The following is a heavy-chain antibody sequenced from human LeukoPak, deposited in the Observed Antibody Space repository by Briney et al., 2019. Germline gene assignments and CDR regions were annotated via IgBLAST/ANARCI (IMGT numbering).Heavy chain of an antibody. D-gene: IGHD3-10*01. CDR1: GFTFSSYW. CDR2: IWYDGSNK. CDR3: ARDPYGSGSLPDY. J-gene: IGHJ4*02. V-gene: IGHV3-33*08. Sequence: TGGSLRLSCAASGFTFSSYWMSWVRQAPGKGLEWVAVIWYDGSNKYYADSVKGRFTISRDNSKNTLYLQMNSLRAEDTAVYYCARDPYGSGSLPDYWGQGTLVTVSS.